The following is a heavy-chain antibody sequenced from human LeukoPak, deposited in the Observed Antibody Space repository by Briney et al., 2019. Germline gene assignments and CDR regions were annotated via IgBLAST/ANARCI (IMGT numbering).Heavy chain of an antibody. Sequence: GGSPRLSCAASGFTFSTYGMHWVRQAPGKGLEWVAFIRYDGTTNYYADSVKGRFTISRDNSKNTLYLQMNSLRVEDTAVYYCPLARGNYFDSWGQGTLVTVSS. CDR3: PLARGNYFDS. CDR1: GFTFSTYG. J-gene: IGHJ4*02. CDR2: IRYDGTTN. V-gene: IGHV3-30*02. D-gene: IGHD3-10*01.